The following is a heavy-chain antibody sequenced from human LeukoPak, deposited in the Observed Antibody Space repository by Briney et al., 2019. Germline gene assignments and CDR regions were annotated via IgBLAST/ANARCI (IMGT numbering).Heavy chain of an antibody. J-gene: IGHJ4*02. CDR2: IYSGGST. CDR1: GFTVSSNY. Sequence: HPGGSLRLSCAASGFTVSSNYMSWLRQAPGKGLEWVSVIYSGGSTYYADSVKGRFTISRDNSKNSLYLQMNSLKAEDTAVYYCAKADYYADHLFDYWGQGTLVTVSS. V-gene: IGHV3-53*01. D-gene: IGHD3-10*01. CDR3: AKADYYADHLFDY.